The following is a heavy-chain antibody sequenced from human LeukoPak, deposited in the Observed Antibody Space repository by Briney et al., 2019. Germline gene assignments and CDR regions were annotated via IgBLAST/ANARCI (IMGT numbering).Heavy chain of an antibody. J-gene: IGHJ4*02. CDR3: ARDEPLQWLAPFDY. CDR2: IKQDGSEK. CDR1: GFTFSSYW. D-gene: IGHD6-19*01. Sequence: GGSLRLSCAAPGFTFSSYWMSWVRQAPGKGLEWVANIKQDGSEKYYVDSVKGRFTISRDNAKNSLYLQMNSLRAEDTAVYYCARDEPLQWLAPFDYWGQGTLVTVSS. V-gene: IGHV3-7*01.